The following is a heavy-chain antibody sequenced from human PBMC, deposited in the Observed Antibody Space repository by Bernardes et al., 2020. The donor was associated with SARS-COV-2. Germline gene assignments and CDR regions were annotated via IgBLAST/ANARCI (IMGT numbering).Heavy chain of an antibody. J-gene: IGHJ4*02. CDR2: INPSGGST. CDR1: GHTFTTYY. CDR3: ALAPNTWY. V-gene: IGHV1-46*01. D-gene: IGHD3-3*02. Sequence: ASVKVSCKASGHTFTTYYMHWVRQAPGQGLEWMGIINPSGGSTRYAQKFQGRVTMTRDTSTSTVYMELSSLRSEDTAVYYCALAPNTWYWGQGTLVTVSS.